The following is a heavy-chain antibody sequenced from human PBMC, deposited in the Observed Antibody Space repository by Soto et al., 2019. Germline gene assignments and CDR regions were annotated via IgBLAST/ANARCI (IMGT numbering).Heavy chain of an antibody. CDR3: AKAVGPSYGNDY. J-gene: IGHJ4*02. Sequence: GESLKISCAASGFTFSSYAMSWVRQAPGKGLEWVSAISGSGGSTYYADSVKGRFTISRDNSKNTLYLQMNSLRAEDTAVYYCAKAVGPSYGNDYWGQGTLVTVSS. D-gene: IGHD1-26*01. CDR1: GFTFSSYA. CDR2: ISGSGGST. V-gene: IGHV3-23*01.